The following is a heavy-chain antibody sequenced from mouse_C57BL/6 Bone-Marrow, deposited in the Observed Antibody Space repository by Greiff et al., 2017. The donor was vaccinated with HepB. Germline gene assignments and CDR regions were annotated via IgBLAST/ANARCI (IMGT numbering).Heavy chain of an antibody. CDR3: ARGDDYDDGRGFAY. J-gene: IGHJ3*01. CDR1: GYTFTSYD. Sequence: VQGVESGPELVKPGASVKLSCKASGYTFTSYDINWVKQRPGQGLEWIGWIYPRDGSTKYNEKFKGKATLTVDTSSSTAYMELHSLTSEDSAVYFCARGDDYDDGRGFAYWGQGTLVTVSA. CDR2: IYPRDGST. D-gene: IGHD2-4*01. V-gene: IGHV1-85*01.